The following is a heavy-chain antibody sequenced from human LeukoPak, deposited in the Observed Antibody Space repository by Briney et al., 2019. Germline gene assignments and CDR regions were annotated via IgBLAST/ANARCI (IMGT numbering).Heavy chain of an antibody. CDR3: ARSPDYGGNSNGYLIDY. J-gene: IGHJ4*02. CDR2: ISSSSSYI. V-gene: IGHV3-21*01. Sequence: PGGSLRLSCAASGFTFSSYSMNWVRQAPGKGLEWVSSISSSSSYIYYADSVKGRFTISRDNAKNSLYLQMNSLRAEDTAVYYCARSPDYGGNSNGYLIDYWGQGTLVTVSS. CDR1: GFTFSSYS. D-gene: IGHD4-23*01.